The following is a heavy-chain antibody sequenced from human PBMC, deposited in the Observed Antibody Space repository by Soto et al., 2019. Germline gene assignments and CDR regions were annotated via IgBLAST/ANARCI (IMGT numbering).Heavy chain of an antibody. J-gene: IGHJ4*02. CDR2: IYYSGSA. CDR1: GGSVSSGSYY. CDR3: ARERTGDPTFFDY. Sequence: QVQLQESGPGLVKPSETLSLTCTVSGGSVSSGSYYWSWIRQPPGKGLEWIGYIYYSGSATYNPSLKGRVTMSVDTSKNQFSLKLTSVTAADTAVYYCARERTGDPTFFDYWGQGTLVTVSS. D-gene: IGHD1-1*01. V-gene: IGHV4-61*01.